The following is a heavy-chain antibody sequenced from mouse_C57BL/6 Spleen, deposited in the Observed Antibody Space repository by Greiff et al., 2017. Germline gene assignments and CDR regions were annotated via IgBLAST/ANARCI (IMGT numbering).Heavy chain of an antibody. V-gene: IGHV1-55*01. CDR2: IYPGSGST. Sequence: VQLQQPGAELVKPGASVKMSCKASGYTFTSYWINWVKQRPGQGLEWIGDIYPGSGSTNYNEKFKGKATLTVDTSSSTAYMQLSSLTSEDSAVYYCARERDYGSRKDYAMDDWGQGTSVTVSS. CDR1: GYTFTSYW. D-gene: IGHD1-1*01. J-gene: IGHJ4*01. CDR3: ARERDYGSRKDYAMDD.